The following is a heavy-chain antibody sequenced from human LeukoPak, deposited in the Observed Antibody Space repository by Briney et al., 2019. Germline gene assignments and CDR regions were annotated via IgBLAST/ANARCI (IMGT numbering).Heavy chain of an antibody. V-gene: IGHV3-48*04. CDR1: GFTFSSFS. D-gene: IGHD3-3*01. CDR2: ISSSSSTI. CDR3: AREVLYDFWSGYPSGYYFDY. J-gene: IGHJ4*02. Sequence: GGSLRLSCAASGFTFSSFSMNWVRQAPGKGLEWVSYISSSSSTIYYADSVKGRFTISRDNAKNSLYLQMNSLRAEDTAVYYCAREVLYDFWSGYPSGYYFDYWGQGTLVTVSS.